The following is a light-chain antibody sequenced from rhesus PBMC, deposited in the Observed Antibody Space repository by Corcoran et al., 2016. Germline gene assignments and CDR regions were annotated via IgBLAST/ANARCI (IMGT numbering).Light chain of an antibody. Sequence: DIQMTQSPSSLSASVGDRVTITCRASQGISTYLNWYQQKPGKAPKRLFYAASSLESGVPSRFSGSGSGTDFTLTISSLQPEDFATYYCLQYNSNPRTFGQGTKVEIK. CDR3: LQYNSNPRT. CDR2: AAS. J-gene: IGKJ1*01. CDR1: QGISTY. V-gene: IGKV1-43*01.